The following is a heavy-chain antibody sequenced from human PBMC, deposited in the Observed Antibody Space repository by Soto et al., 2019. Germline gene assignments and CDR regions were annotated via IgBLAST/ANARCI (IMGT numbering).Heavy chain of an antibody. CDR1: GGSFSGYY. Sequence: SETLSLTCAVYGGSFSGYYWSWIRQPPGKGLEWIGEINHSGSTNYNPSLKSRVTISVDTSKNQFSLKLSSVTAADTAVYYCASGAVSILDYWGQGTLVTVS. CDR3: ASGAVSILDY. CDR2: INHSGST. V-gene: IGHV4-34*01. J-gene: IGHJ4*02.